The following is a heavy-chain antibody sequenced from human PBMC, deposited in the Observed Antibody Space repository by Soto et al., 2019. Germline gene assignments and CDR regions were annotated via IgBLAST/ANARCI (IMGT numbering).Heavy chain of an antibody. Sequence: SETLSLTCAVSGVSISSGDYSWSWIRPPPGQDREWIGYIYHSGSTYYNPSLKSRVTIAVDTSKNQMSLHLTSASAADTAVYYCAKGPQPGYYDSGTFYSSVPWGQGTLVTVSS. CDR3: AKGPQPGYYDSGTFYSSVP. CDR1: GVSISSGDYS. D-gene: IGHD3-10*01. V-gene: IGHV4-30-2*01. J-gene: IGHJ5*02. CDR2: IYHSGST.